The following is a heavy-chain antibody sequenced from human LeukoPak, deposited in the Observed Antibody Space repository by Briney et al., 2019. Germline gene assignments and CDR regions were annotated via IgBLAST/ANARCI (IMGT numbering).Heavy chain of an antibody. D-gene: IGHD3-9*01. J-gene: IGHJ5*02. Sequence: SVKVSCKASGGTFSSYAISWVRQAPGQGLEWMGGTIPIFGTANYAQKFQGRVTITTDESTSTAYMELGSLRSEDTAVYYCASPYYDILTGYLGNWFDPWGQGTLVTVSS. CDR2: TIPIFGTA. V-gene: IGHV1-69*05. CDR1: GGTFSSYA. CDR3: ASPYYDILTGYLGNWFDP.